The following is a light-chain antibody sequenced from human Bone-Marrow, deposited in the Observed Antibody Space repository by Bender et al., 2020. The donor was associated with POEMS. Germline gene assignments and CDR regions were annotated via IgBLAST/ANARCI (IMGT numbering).Light chain of an antibody. Sequence: SYELTQPPSVAVSPGQTARITCGGDVLAKQYVYWYQQKPGQAPVLVIYRDTERPSGIPERFSGSSSESTVTLTISGVQAEDEADYYCQSTDSSGTRWVFGGGTSLAVL. CDR2: RDT. CDR1: VLAKQY. J-gene: IGLJ3*02. CDR3: QSTDSSGTRWV. V-gene: IGLV3-25*03.